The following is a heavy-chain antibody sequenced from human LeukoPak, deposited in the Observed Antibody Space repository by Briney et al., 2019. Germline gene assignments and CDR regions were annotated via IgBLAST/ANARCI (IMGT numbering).Heavy chain of an antibody. J-gene: IGHJ4*02. V-gene: IGHV3-15*01. CDR2: IKSKTDGGTT. CDR3: TSRGPYCSTTTCFDY. CDR1: GFTFSNAW. D-gene: IGHD2-2*01. Sequence: GGSLRLSCAASGFTFSNAWMSWVRQAPGKGLEWVGRIKSKTDGGTTDDAAPVKGRFTISRDDSKNTLYLQMNSLKTEDTAVYYCTSRGPYCSTTTCFDYWGQGTLVTVSS.